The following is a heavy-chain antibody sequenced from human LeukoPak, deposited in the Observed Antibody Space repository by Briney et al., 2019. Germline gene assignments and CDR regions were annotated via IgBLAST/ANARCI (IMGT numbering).Heavy chain of an antibody. CDR2: IWYDGNNK. CDR3: AREHTTVTSLLDY. Sequence: PGRSLRLSCAASGFTFNSYGIHSVRQAPGKGLERVAVIWYDGNNKYYADSVKGRFTISRDSSKNTMYLQMNSLRAEDTAVYYCAREHTTVTSLLDYWGQGTLVTVSS. CDR1: GFTFNSYG. J-gene: IGHJ4*02. V-gene: IGHV3-33*01. D-gene: IGHD4-17*01.